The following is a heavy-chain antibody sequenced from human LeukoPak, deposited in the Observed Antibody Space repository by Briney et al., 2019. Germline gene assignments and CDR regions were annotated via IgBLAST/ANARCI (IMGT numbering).Heavy chain of an antibody. CDR2: ISSGGSSI. V-gene: IGHV3-11*01. J-gene: IGHJ4*02. CDR1: GFTFSDYY. CDR3: AKRGVVIRVILVGFHKEAYYFDS. Sequence: GGSLTLSCAASGFTFSDYYMSWVRQSPGKGLEWVSYISSGGSSIYYADSVKGRFTISRDNANISLYLQMNSLRAEDTAVYFCAKRGVVIRVILVGFHKEAYYFDSWGQGALVTVPS. D-gene: IGHD3-22*01.